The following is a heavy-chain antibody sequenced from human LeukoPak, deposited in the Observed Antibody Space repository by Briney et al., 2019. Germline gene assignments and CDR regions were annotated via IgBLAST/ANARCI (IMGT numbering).Heavy chain of an antibody. CDR1: GLPLSSHL. Sequence: GGPLRLSCGASGLPLSSHLMPCVREAPGEALEYVANIKQEGSEKHYVDSVKGRFTISRDNAKNSLYLQMNSLRAEDTGVYYCARGWSKFDYWGQGTLVTVSS. J-gene: IGHJ4*02. V-gene: IGHV3-7*03. D-gene: IGHD2-8*02. CDR3: ARGWSKFDY. CDR2: IKQEGSEK.